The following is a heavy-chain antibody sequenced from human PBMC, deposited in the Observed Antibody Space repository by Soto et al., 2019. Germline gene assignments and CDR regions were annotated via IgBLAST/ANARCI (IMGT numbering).Heavy chain of an antibody. V-gene: IGHV4-34*01. D-gene: IGHD3-22*01. Sequence: SETLSLTCAVYGGSFSGYYWSWIRQPPGKGLEWIGEINHSGSTNYNPSLKSRVTISVDTSKNQFSLKLSSVTAADTAVYYCARCITMIVALWGQGTMVT. CDR2: INHSGST. CDR1: GGSFSGYY. J-gene: IGHJ3*01. CDR3: ARCITMIVAL.